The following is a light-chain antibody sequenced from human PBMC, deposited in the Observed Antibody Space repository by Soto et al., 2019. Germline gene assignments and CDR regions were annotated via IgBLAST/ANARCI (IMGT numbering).Light chain of an antibody. J-gene: IGKJ5*01. Sequence: DIQLTQSPSFLSASVVDRVTITCLASQGISSYLGWYQQEPGKAPRLLIYAASTLQSGVPSRFSGSGSGTEFTPTISSLQPEDFATYYCQQLKSYPITFGQGTRLEIK. V-gene: IGKV1-9*01. CDR2: AAS. CDR1: QGISSY. CDR3: QQLKSYPIT.